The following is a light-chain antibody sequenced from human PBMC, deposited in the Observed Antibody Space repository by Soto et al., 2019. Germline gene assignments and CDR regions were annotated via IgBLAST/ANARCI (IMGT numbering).Light chain of an antibody. CDR2: GAS. V-gene: IGKV3-15*01. CDR3: QHYGSSPLIT. Sequence: EIIITQAPAALSRSPGERATLSYRGSQSVSSNLAWYQQKPGQAPRLLIYGASTRATGIPARFSGSGSGTEFTLTISRLEPEDFAVFYCQHYGSSPLITFGRGTRLEIK. J-gene: IGKJ5*01. CDR1: QSVSSN.